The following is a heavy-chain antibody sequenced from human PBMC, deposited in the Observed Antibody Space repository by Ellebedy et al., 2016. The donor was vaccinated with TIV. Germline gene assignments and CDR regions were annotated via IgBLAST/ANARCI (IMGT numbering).Heavy chain of an antibody. J-gene: IGHJ4*02. D-gene: IGHD5-18*01. V-gene: IGHV4-30-4*01. CDR1: GGSISSGDYY. Sequence: LRLSXTVSGGSISSGDYYWSWIRQPPGKGLEWIGYIYYSGSTYYNPSLKSRVTISVDTSKNQFSLKLSSVTAADTAVYYCAREDTAMVTDYWGQGTLVTVSS. CDR3: AREDTAMVTDY. CDR2: IYYSGST.